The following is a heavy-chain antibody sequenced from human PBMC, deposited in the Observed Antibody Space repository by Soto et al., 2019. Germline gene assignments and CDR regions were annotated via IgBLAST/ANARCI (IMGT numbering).Heavy chain of an antibody. CDR3: ARSFRYYGSGSYYRVTYYHYGMDV. D-gene: IGHD3-10*01. CDR2: INAGNGNT. Sequence: ASVKVSCKASGYTFTSYAMHWVRQAPGQRLEWMGWINAGNGNTKYSQKFQGRVTITRDTSASTAYMELSSLRSEDTAVYYCARSFRYYGSGSYYRVTYYHYGMDVWGQGTTVTVSS. CDR1: GYTFTSYA. J-gene: IGHJ6*02. V-gene: IGHV1-3*01.